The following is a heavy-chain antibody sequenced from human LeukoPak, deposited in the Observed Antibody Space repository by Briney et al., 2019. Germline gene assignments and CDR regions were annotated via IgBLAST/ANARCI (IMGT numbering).Heavy chain of an antibody. J-gene: IGHJ5*02. V-gene: IGHV4-30-2*01. CDR1: GGSISSGGSS. D-gene: IGHD3-9*01. CDR3: ARTYYDILTGYYFDP. CDR2: IYHSGST. Sequence: SETLSLTCAVSGGSISSGGSSWSWIRQPPGKGLEWIGYIYHSGSTYYNPSLKSRLTLSLDRSRNQFSLKLSSVTAADTAVYYCARTYYDILTGYYFDPWGQGTLVTVSS.